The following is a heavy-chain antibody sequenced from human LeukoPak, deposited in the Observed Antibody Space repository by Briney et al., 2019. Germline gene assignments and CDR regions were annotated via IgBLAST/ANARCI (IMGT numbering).Heavy chain of an antibody. V-gene: IGHV1-69*13. CDR2: IIPIFGTA. J-gene: IGHJ4*02. CDR3: ARGTYYDFWSGYWFDY. Sequence: GASVKVSCTASGGTFSSYAISWVRQAPGQGLEWMGGIIPIFGTANYAQKFQGRVTITADESTSTAYMELSSLRSEDTAVYYCARGTYYDFWSGYWFDYWGQGTLVTVSS. D-gene: IGHD3-3*01. CDR1: GGTFSSYA.